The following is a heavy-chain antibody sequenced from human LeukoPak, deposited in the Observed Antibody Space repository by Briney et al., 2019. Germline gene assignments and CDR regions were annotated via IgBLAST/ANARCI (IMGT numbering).Heavy chain of an antibody. Sequence: PGRSLRLSCAASGFTFSSYGMHWVRQAPGKGLEWVAVISYLGDDQFYAESVKGRFTISRDNSKKTVFLQMNSLRGEDTAAYYCAKDRSSGPHYYYGMDVWGRGTTVIVSS. D-gene: IGHD6-25*01. V-gene: IGHV3-30*18. CDR2: ISYLGDDQ. CDR3: AKDRSSGPHYYYGMDV. CDR1: GFTFSSYG. J-gene: IGHJ6*02.